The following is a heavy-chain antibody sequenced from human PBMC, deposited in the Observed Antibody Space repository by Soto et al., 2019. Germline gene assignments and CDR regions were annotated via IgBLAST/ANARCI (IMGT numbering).Heavy chain of an antibody. CDR3: AKDMTSWFGELLYPGGDY. V-gene: IGHV3-23*01. D-gene: IGHD3-10*01. CDR2: ISGSGGST. CDR1: GFTFSSYA. J-gene: IGHJ4*02. Sequence: EVQLLESGGGLVQPGGSLRLSCAASGFTFSSYAMSWVRQAPGKGLEWVSAISGSGGSTYYADSVKGRFTISRDNSKHTLYLQMNSLRPEDTAVYYCAKDMTSWFGELLYPGGDYWGQGTLVTVSS.